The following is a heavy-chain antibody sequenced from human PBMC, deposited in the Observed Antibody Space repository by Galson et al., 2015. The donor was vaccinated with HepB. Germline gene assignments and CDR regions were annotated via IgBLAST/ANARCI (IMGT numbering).Heavy chain of an antibody. D-gene: IGHD2-21*01. Sequence: SVKVSCKASGYTFTSYYMHWVRQAPGQGLGWMGIINLSGGSTSYAQKFQGRVTMTRDTSTSTVYMELSSLRSEDTAVYYCAIRPTIVVVDEEINQANTSHTSGRDVWGQVTTVTVSS. CDR2: INLSGGST. J-gene: IGHJ6*02. CDR3: AIRPTIVVVDEEINQANTSHTSGRDV. V-gene: IGHV1-46*03. CDR1: GYTFTSYY.